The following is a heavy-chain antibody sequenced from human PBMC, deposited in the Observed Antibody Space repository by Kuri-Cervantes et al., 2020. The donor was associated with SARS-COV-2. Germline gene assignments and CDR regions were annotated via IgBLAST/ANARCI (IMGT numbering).Heavy chain of an antibody. J-gene: IGHJ4*02. CDR2: IYHSGST. V-gene: IGHV4-39*01. CDR1: GGSITSSAYY. CDR3: ARNSAFSSSWPLDN. D-gene: IGHD6-13*01. Sequence: ESLKISCTVPGGSITSSAYYWGWVRQPPGKGLEWIATIYHSGSTYYNPSLKSRVTISIDTSKNQFSLKLSSVTAADTAVYYCARNSAFSSSWPLDNGGQGTLVTVSS.